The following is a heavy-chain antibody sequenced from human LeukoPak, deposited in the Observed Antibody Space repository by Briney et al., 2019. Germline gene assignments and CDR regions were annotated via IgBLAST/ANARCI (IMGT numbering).Heavy chain of an antibody. Sequence: SETLSLTCTVSGGSISSYYWSWIRQPPGKGLEWIGYIYYSGTTNYNPSLKSRVTISVDTSKNQFSLKLTSVTAADTAVYYCARGARRRITMIVVWFDPWGQGTLVTVFS. CDR3: ARGARRRITMIVVWFDP. CDR2: IYYSGTT. CDR1: GGSISSYY. V-gene: IGHV4-59*01. J-gene: IGHJ5*02. D-gene: IGHD3-22*01.